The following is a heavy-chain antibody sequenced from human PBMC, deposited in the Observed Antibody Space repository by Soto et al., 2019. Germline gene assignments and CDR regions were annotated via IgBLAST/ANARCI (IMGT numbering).Heavy chain of an antibody. CDR2: IIPIFGTA. D-gene: IGHD6-13*01. Sequence: SVKVSCKASGGTFSSFAISWVRQAPGQGLEWMGGIIPIFGTANYAQKFQGRVTITADESTSTAYMELSSLRSEDTAVYYCARAATESYSSSWYPWFDPWGQGTLVTVSS. J-gene: IGHJ5*02. CDR3: ARAATESYSSSWYPWFDP. V-gene: IGHV1-69*13. CDR1: GGTFSSFA.